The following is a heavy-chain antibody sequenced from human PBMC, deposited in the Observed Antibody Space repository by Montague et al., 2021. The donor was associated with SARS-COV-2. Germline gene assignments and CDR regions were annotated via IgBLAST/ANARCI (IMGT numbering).Heavy chain of an antibody. D-gene: IGHD2-15*01. CDR1: RGSISGRSNY. V-gene: IGHV4-39*01. J-gene: IGHJ5*01. CDR2: FHYTGNT. Sequence: SETLSLTCTVSRGSISGRSNYWGWVRQTPGKGLEWIGSFHYTGNTYYNPSLKSRVTISVDTSKNQFSLSLRSVTAVDTSVYFCVRHGGSSWLVSWGQGTLVIVSS. CDR3: VRHGGSSWLVS.